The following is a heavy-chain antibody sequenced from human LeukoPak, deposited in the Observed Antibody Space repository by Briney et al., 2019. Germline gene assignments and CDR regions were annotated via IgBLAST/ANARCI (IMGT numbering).Heavy chain of an antibody. D-gene: IGHD5-18*01. CDR2: ISAYNGNT. Sequence: ASVKVSCKAPGYTFTSYGISWVRQAPGQGLEWMGWISAYNGNTNYAQKLQGRVTMTTDTSTSTAYMELRSLRSDDTAVYYCARDRMRGYSYGYKGDYYYYYMDVWGKGTTVTVSS. J-gene: IGHJ6*03. V-gene: IGHV1-18*01. CDR3: ARDRMRGYSYGYKGDYYYYYMDV. CDR1: GYTFTSYG.